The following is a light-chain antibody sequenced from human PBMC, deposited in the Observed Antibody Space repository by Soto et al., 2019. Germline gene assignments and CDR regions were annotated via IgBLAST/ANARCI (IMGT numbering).Light chain of an antibody. Sequence: IQMTQSPSPLSASVGDRITITCRASQSISTYLNWYQQKPGKAPNLLIYTASNLQSGVPSRFSGSGSGTDFTLTISSLQPEDFATYYCQQSYSTLITFGGGTKVDIK. CDR2: TAS. CDR3: QQSYSTLIT. J-gene: IGKJ4*01. V-gene: IGKV1-39*01. CDR1: QSISTY.